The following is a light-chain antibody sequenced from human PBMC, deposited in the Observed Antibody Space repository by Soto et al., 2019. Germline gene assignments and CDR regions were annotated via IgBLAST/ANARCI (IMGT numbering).Light chain of an antibody. V-gene: IGKV3-15*01. Sequence: ELVLTQSQAYLSVSPGGRAALSCRASQSVYSNLARSQQKLGQDPRLLIYGASARATGIPARFSARGSETEFTLTNSSLRLEHFGVYYCQQYQSWRRTVGGGTKVDIK. CDR3: QQYQSWRRT. J-gene: IGKJ4*02. CDR2: GAS. CDR1: QSVYSN.